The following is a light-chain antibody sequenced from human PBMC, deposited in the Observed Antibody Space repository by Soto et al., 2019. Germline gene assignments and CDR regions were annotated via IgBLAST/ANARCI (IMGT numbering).Light chain of an antibody. J-gene: IGKJ2*03. V-gene: IGKV3-20*01. CDR3: QQFDSSRIYS. Sequence: EILLTQSPGTLSLSPGETATLSCRASQSVTSTYLAWYQQRPGQSPRLIIYGGSTRATGFPDRFSGGGSGTDFTLTISRLEPEDSPVYYCHCQQFDSSRIYSFGQGTKLEI. CDR2: GGS. CDR1: QSVTSTY.